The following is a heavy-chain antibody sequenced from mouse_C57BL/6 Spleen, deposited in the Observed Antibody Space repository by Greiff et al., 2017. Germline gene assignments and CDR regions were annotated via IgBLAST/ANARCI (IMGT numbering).Heavy chain of an antibody. J-gene: IGHJ2*01. CDR2: IYPGDGDT. Sequence: VQLQESGAELVKPGASVKISCKASGYAFSSYWMNWVKQRPGKGLEWIGQIYPGDGDTNYNGKFKGKATLTADKSSSTAYMQLSSLTSEDSAVYFCARGVYYGNDGDYWGQGTTLTVSS. V-gene: IGHV1-80*01. CDR1: GYAFSSYW. D-gene: IGHD2-2*01. CDR3: ARGVYYGNDGDY.